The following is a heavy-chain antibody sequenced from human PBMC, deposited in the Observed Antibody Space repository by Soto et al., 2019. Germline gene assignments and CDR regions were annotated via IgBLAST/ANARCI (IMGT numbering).Heavy chain of an antibody. J-gene: IGHJ3*02. Sequence: SETLSLTCTVSGGSIRSYYWSWIRQPPGKGLEWIGYIYYSGSTYYNPSLKSRVTISVDTSKNQFSLKLSSVTAADTAVYYCARDIPPGWYPGAFDIWGQGTMVTVSS. V-gene: IGHV4-59*12. CDR1: GGSIRSYY. CDR3: ARDIPPGWYPGAFDI. CDR2: IYYSGST. D-gene: IGHD6-19*01.